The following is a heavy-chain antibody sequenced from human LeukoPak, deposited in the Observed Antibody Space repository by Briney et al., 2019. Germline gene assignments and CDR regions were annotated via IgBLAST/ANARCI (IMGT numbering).Heavy chain of an antibody. J-gene: IGHJ4*02. Sequence: ASVKVSCKASGYTFTSYGISWVRQAPGQGLEWMGWISAYNGNTNYAQKLQGRVTMTTDTSTSTDYMELRSLRSDDTAVYYCARVRYCSGGSCYFVFDYWGQGTLVTVSS. CDR3: ARVRYCSGGSCYFVFDY. D-gene: IGHD2-15*01. V-gene: IGHV1-18*01. CDR2: ISAYNGNT. CDR1: GYTFTSYG.